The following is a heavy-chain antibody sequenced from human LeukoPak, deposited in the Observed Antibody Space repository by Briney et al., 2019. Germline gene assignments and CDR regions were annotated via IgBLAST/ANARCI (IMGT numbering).Heavy chain of an antibody. J-gene: IGHJ5*02. CDR1: GYTFSDYG. Sequence: ASVKVSCKTSGYTFSDYGITWVRQAPGQGLEWMGWTNVHNGNINYAQKFQGRISMTTDTSTTTAFMELRSLRSDDTAVYYCARGIEGYDVLTGYYPWGQGTLVTVS. CDR2: TNVHNGNI. CDR3: ARGIEGYDVLTGYYP. D-gene: IGHD3-9*01. V-gene: IGHV1-18*01.